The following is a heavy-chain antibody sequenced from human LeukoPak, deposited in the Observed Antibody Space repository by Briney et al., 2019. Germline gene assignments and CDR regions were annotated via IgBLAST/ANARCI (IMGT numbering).Heavy chain of an antibody. CDR2: IYYSGST. CDR3: ARGKIQLWRSIDY. Sequence: TSETLSLTCAVSGGSISSNSYYWGWIRQPPGKGLEWIGSIYYSGSTYYNPSLKSRVTISVDTSKNQFSLKLSSVTAADTAVYYCARGKIQLWRSIDYWGQGTLVTVSS. D-gene: IGHD5-18*01. CDR1: GGSISSNSYY. V-gene: IGHV4-39*01. J-gene: IGHJ4*02.